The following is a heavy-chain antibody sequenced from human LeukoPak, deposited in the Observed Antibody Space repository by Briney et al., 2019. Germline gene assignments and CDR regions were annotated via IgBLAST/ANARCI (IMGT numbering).Heavy chain of an antibody. CDR3: AKDATPFNSIWDYLDS. Sequence: PGGSLRLSCGASGFTFRNYAMNWVRQAPGKGLEWVAGIGGGDDLHYADSVKGRFTGFRDDSKNTVYLQMSSLRIEDTAVYYCAKDATPFNSIWDYLDSWGQGALVTVSA. CDR2: IGGGDDL. V-gene: IGHV3-23*01. CDR1: GFTFRNYA. D-gene: IGHD7-27*01. J-gene: IGHJ4*02.